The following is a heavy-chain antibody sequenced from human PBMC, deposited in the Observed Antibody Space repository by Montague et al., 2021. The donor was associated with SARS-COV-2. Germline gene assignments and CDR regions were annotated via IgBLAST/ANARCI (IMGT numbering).Heavy chain of an antibody. V-gene: IGHV3-30-3*01. J-gene: IGHJ6*02. CDR2: ISYDGDNQ. CDR3: ARVRVGATDYNYYYGLDV. D-gene: IGHD1-26*01. CDR1: GFTVSSYA. Sequence: SLRLSCEASGFTVSSYAMHQVRQAPGKGLEWVAVISYDGDNQHYXYSXNGRVTISRDNSKNTLYLQMNSLRADDTAVYYCARVRVGATDYNYYYGLDVWGQGTTVTVSS.